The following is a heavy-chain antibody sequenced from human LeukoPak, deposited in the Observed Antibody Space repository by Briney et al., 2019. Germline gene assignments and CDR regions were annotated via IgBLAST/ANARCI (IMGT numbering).Heavy chain of an antibody. CDR2: ISSGGST. CDR1: GFTFSSYA. V-gene: IGHV3-23*01. Sequence: PGGSLRLSCAASGFTFSSYAMTWVRQAPGKGLEWVSSISSGGSTYYADSVKGRFTISGDNSKNTLCLQMNSLRAEDTAVYYCAKDVVASGSEYFQHWGQGTLVTVSS. J-gene: IGHJ1*01. CDR3: AKDVVASGSEYFQH. D-gene: IGHD3-10*01.